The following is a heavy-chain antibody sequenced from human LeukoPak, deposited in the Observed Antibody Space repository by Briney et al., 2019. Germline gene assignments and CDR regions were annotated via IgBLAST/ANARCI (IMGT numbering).Heavy chain of an antibody. D-gene: IGHD3-10*01. CDR2: IYYSGST. V-gene: IGHV4-30-4*01. J-gene: IGHJ3*02. CDR3: ARGRDLPTRGGWFGELSTDAFDI. CDR1: GGSISSGDYY. Sequence: SETLSLTCTVSGGSISSGDYYWSWIRQPPGKGLEWIGYIYYSGSTYYNPSLKSRVTISVDTSKNQFSLKLSSVTAADTAVYYCARGRDLPTRGGWFGELSTDAFDIWGQGTMVTVSS.